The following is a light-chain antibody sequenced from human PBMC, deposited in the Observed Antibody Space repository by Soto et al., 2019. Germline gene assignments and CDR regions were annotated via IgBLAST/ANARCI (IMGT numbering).Light chain of an antibody. Sequence: EIVLTQSPGTLSLSPGERATLSCRADRSVSDTLLTWYQHKPGQPPRLLIYDTSTRATGVPARFSGSRSGTEFTLTSNSLQSEGFAVYYCQRHNNWPLTFGGGTKVESK. V-gene: IGKV3-15*01. J-gene: IGKJ4*01. CDR3: QRHNNWPLT. CDR1: RSVSDTL. CDR2: DTS.